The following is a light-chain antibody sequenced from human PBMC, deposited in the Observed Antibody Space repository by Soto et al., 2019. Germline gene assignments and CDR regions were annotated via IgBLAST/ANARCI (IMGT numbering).Light chain of an antibody. CDR2: GAS. J-gene: IGKJ1*01. Sequence: EIVMTQSPATLSVSPGERATLSCRASQSVSSNLAWYQQKPGQAPRLLIYGASTMASHIPARFSGSGSGRELALNINMLNSEDFEVYYCRQYNIWSPWTFGQGTKVEIK. CDR3: RQYNIWSPWT. V-gene: IGKV3-15*01. CDR1: QSVSSN.